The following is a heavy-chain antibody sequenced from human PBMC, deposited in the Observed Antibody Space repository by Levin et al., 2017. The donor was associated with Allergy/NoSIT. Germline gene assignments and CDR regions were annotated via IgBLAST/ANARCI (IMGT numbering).Heavy chain of an antibody. Sequence: SQTLSLTCTVSGGSVSSGVYYWGWIRQHPGKGLECIGYIHPSGSTNYNPSLNSRVTMSGDMSKNQISLKMISVTAADTAVYYCARGRDAYKLGFWGQGTLVTVSS. J-gene: IGHJ4*02. CDR1: GGSVSSGVYY. CDR3: ARGRDAYKLGF. V-gene: IGHV4-31*03. CDR2: IHPSGST. D-gene: IGHD1-14*01.